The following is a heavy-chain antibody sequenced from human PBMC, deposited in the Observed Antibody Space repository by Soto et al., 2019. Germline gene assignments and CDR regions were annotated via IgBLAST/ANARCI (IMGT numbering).Heavy chain of an antibody. D-gene: IGHD3-3*01. J-gene: IGHJ6*02. V-gene: IGHV1-18*01. Sequence: GASVKVSCKASGYTFTSYGISWVRQAPGQGLEWMGWIGAYNGNTNYAQKLQGRVTMTTDTSTSTAYMELRSLRSDDTAVYYCARDEGYDFWSGYLNYYGMDVWGQGTTVTVSS. CDR3: ARDEGYDFWSGYLNYYGMDV. CDR2: IGAYNGNT. CDR1: GYTFTSYG.